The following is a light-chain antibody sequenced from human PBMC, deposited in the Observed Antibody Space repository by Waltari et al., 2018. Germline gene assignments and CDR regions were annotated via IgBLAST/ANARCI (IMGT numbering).Light chain of an antibody. CDR2: DVS. J-gene: IGLJ2*01. CDR1: SSDIGAYHY. CDR3: ASYTSGSTHVA. Sequence: QSALTQPASVSGSPGQSITISCTGTSSDIGAYHYVSWYQQFQGKAPKLIIYDVSKRPSWFSNRCSCSKSGDSASLTISGLQVDDEAHYHCASYTSGSTHVAFGGGTQVTVL. V-gene: IGLV2-14*01.